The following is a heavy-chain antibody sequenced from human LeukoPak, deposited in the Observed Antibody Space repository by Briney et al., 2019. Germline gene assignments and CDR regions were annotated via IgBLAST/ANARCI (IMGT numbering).Heavy chain of an antibody. D-gene: IGHD2-2*01. CDR3: ASEIPNLRYCSSTSCDY. CDR1: GFTFSSYA. J-gene: IGHJ4*02. CDR2: ITRSSSFL. Sequence: AGGSLRLSCAASGFTFSSYAMSWVRQAPGKGLEWVSSITRSSSFLYYADSVKGRFTISRDNAKNSLYLQMSSLRAEDTAVYYCASEIPNLRYCSSTSCDYWGQGILVTVSS. V-gene: IGHV3-21*01.